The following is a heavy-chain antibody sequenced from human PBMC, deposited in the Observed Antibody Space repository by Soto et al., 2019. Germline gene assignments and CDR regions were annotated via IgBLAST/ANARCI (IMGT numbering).Heavy chain of an antibody. CDR2: IYYDGSNK. CDR1: GFTFSGYG. Sequence: GGSLRLSCAASGFTFSGYGMHWVRQAPGKGLEWVAIIYYDGSNKYYADSVKGRFTISRDNSKNTLYLQMNSLRAEDTAVYYCAKDHGYSSGWYYFDYWGQGTLVTVSS. J-gene: IGHJ4*02. D-gene: IGHD6-19*01. CDR3: AKDHGYSSGWYYFDY. V-gene: IGHV3-30*02.